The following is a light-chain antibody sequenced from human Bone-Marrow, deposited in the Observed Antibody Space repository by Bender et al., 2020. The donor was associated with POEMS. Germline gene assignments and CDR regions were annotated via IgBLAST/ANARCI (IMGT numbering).Light chain of an antibody. CDR2: DVN. V-gene: IGLV2-14*01. CDR3: CSYAGTATHYV. Sequence: QSALTQPASVSGSPGQSITISCTGIRNDVGGYVYVSWYQQQAGKAPKIMIYDVNNRPSGVSNRFSGSKSGNTASLTISGLQTEDETDYYCCSYAGTATHYVFGSGTKVTVL. J-gene: IGLJ1*01. CDR1: RNDVGGYVY.